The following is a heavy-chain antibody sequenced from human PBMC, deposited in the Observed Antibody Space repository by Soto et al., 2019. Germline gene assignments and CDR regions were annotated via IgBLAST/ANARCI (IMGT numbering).Heavy chain of an antibody. Sequence: QVQLVQSGAEVKKPGSSVKVSCKASGGTFSSYASSWVRQAPGQGLEWMGGIIPIFGTADYAQKFQGRVTITADESTSTAYMELSSLRSEDTAVYYCALHYGSGSNYYYYGMDVWGQGTTVTVSS. D-gene: IGHD3-10*01. CDR2: IIPIFGTA. J-gene: IGHJ6*02. CDR3: ALHYGSGSNYYYYGMDV. CDR1: GGTFSSYA. V-gene: IGHV1-69*12.